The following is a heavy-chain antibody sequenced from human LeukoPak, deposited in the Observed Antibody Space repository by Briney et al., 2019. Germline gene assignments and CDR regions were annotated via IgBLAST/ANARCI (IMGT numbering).Heavy chain of an antibody. CDR3: ARHSSGWYWGGSGMDV. V-gene: IGHV4-39*01. CDR1: GXXXSSSXYY. D-gene: IGHD6-19*01. CDR2: INYSGST. Sequence: SETLSLTCTVSGXXXSSSXYYWGWIRXXXXXXXXXIGXINYSGSTHYNPSLKSRVTISVDTSKDQFSLKLSSVTAADTAVYYCARHSSGWYWGGSGMDVWGQGTTVIVSS. J-gene: IGHJ6*02.